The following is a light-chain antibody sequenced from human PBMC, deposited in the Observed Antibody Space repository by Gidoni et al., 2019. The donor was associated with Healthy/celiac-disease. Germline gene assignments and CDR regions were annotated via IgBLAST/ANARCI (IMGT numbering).Light chain of an antibody. CDR2: DAS. Sequence: EIVLTQSPATLSLSPGESATLYCSTSQSVSSYLACYQQKPDQAPRLLIYDASNRASGIPARFSGSCAGTDFTLTISSQDPEDFAVYYCQQRSNWPPVFGGGTKVEIK. CDR3: QQRSNWPPV. J-gene: IGKJ4*01. V-gene: IGKV3-11*01. CDR1: QSVSSY.